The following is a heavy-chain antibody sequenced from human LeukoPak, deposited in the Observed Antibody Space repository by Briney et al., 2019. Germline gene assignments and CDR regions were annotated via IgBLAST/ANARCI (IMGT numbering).Heavy chain of an antibody. CDR3: VGTIASRGSEY. CDR2: LPPDELGI. D-gene: IGHD6-6*01. J-gene: IGHJ4*02. V-gene: IGHV3-74*01. CDR1: GFTFTNYW. Sequence: GGSLRLSCAASGFTFTNYWMHWVRQAPGMGLVWVSRLPPDELGIIYADSVKGRFTGSRDNAKNTVYLQMNNLRVDDTAMYYCVGTIASRGSEYWGQGALVTVSS.